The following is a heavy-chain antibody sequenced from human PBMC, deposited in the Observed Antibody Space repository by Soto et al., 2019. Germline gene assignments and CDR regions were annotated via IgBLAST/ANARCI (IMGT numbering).Heavy chain of an antibody. CDR3: GRGVWLTDGGMNYYYYYMDV. CDR1: GGTLSSYT. CDR2: IIPVLNIT. J-gene: IGHJ6*03. D-gene: IGHD2-21*01. V-gene: IGHV1-69*02. Sequence: QVQLVQSGAEVQKPGSSLRVSCEASGGTLSSYTFNWVRQAPGQGLEWMGRIIPVLNITNYAQNFKGRVTITAEKSTSTVYMERSSMRSYDAAIYYCGRGVWLTDGGMNYYYYYMDVWGKGSTVTVSS.